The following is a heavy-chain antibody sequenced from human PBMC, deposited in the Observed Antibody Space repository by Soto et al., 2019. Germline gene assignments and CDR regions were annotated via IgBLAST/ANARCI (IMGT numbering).Heavy chain of an antibody. Sequence: SETLSLTCTVSGGSNSSGDYYLSWIRHVPGKGLQWIGYIYHSGRDYYEPSLKSRATISIDTSKNQFSLKLSSVTAADTAVYYCARSMVRGGWFDPWGQGTLVT. CDR3: ARSMVRGGWFDP. V-gene: IGHV4-30-4*01. CDR1: GGSNSSGDYY. D-gene: IGHD3-10*01. J-gene: IGHJ5*02. CDR2: IYHSGRD.